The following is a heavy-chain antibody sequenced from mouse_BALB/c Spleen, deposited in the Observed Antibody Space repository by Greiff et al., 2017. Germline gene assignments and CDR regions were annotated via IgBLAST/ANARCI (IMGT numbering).Heavy chain of an antibody. Sequence: EVKLEESGGGLVKPGGSLKLSCAASGFTFSDYYMYWVRQTPEKRLEWVATISDGGSYTYYPDSVKGRFTISRDNAKNNLYLQMSSLKSEDTAMYYCARKLGREAMDYWGQGTSVTVSS. D-gene: IGHD4-1*01. J-gene: IGHJ4*01. CDR2: ISDGGSYT. V-gene: IGHV5-4*02. CDR1: GFTFSDYY. CDR3: ARKLGREAMDY.